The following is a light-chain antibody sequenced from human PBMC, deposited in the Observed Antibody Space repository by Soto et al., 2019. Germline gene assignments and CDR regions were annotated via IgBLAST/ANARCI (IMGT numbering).Light chain of an antibody. CDR2: EVS. Sequence: QSVLTQPPSASGSPGQSVTISCTGTSSDVGGYHYVSWYQQHPGKAPKLMIYEVSKRPSGVPDRFSGSKSGNTASLTVSGLQAEDEAEYYSSSYAGSNKHELFGGGTKVTVL. CDR1: SSDVGGYHY. J-gene: IGLJ2*01. V-gene: IGLV2-8*01. CDR3: SSYAGSNKHEL.